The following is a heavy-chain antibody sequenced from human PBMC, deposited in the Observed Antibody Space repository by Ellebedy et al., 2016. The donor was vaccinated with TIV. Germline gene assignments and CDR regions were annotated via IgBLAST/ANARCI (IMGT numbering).Heavy chain of an antibody. CDR1: GYTFTSYY. J-gene: IGHJ4*02. Sequence: ASVKVSXXASGYTFTSYYMHWVRQAPGQGLEWMGIINPSGGSTSYAQKFQGRLTITRDTSASTVCMELSSLRSEDTAVYYCAREGIAAAGDGIGYWGQGTLVTVSS. CDR2: INPSGGST. V-gene: IGHV1-46*01. CDR3: AREGIAAAGDGIGY. D-gene: IGHD6-13*01.